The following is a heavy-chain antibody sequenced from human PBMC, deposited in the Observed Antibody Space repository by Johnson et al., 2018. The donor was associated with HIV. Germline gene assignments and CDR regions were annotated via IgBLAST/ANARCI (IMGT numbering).Heavy chain of an antibody. CDR3: ARGVKHERSVVDAFGI. J-gene: IGHJ3*02. V-gene: IGHV3-30*04. D-gene: IGHD3-10*01. CDR2: ISYDGTNK. CDR1: KFTFSSYP. Sequence: QVQLVESGGGVVQPGRSLRLSCAASKFTFSSYPMHWVRQAPGKGLEWVALISYDGTNKYYADSAKGRLTISRDNSRNTLFLQMNSLRVEDTAADSCARGVKHERSVVDAFGIWGQGTMVTVSS.